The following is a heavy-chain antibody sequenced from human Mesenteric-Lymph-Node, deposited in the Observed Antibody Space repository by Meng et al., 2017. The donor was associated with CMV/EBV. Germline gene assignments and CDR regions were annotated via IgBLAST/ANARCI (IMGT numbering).Heavy chain of an antibody. Sequence: KASGYTFTGYYMHWVRQAPGQGLEWMGRINPNSGGTNYAQKFQGRVTMTRDTSISTAYMELSRLRSDDTAVYYCARVENENWDSHFDYWGQGTLVTVSS. CDR3: ARVENENWDSHFDY. V-gene: IGHV1-2*06. J-gene: IGHJ4*02. CDR2: INPNSGGT. CDR1: GYTFTGYY. D-gene: IGHD1-7*01.